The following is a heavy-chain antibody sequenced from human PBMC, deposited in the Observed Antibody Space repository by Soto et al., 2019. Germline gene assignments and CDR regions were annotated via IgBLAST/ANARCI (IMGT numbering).Heavy chain of an antibody. CDR1: GFTFSSYA. D-gene: IGHD2-21*02. Sequence: LSLTCAASGFTFSSYAMSWVRQAPGKGLEWVSAISGSGGSTYYADSVKGRFTISRDNSKNTLYLQMNSLRAEDTAVYYCAKVRDHIGVVTATLDYWGQGTLVTVSS. V-gene: IGHV3-23*01. CDR2: ISGSGGST. CDR3: AKVRDHIGVVTATLDY. J-gene: IGHJ4*02.